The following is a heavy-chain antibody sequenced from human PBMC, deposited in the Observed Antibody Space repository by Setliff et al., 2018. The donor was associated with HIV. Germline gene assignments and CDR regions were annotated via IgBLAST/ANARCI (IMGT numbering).Heavy chain of an antibody. Sequence: ASVKVSCKASGYTFTSYGISWVRQAPGQGLEWMGWISAYNGNTNYAQKLQGRVTMTTDTSTSTAYMELRSLRSDDTAVYYCARDHWLQSPHDALDIWGQGTMVTVSS. J-gene: IGHJ3*02. CDR3: ARDHWLQSPHDALDI. V-gene: IGHV1-18*01. CDR2: ISAYNGNT. D-gene: IGHD5-12*01. CDR1: GYTFTSYG.